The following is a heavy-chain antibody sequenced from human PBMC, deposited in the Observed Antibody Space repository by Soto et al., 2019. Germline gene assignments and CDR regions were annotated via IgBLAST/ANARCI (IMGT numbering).Heavy chain of an antibody. D-gene: IGHD2-2*01. Sequence: QVQLQQWGAGLLKPSETLSLTCAVYGGSFSGYYWSWIRQPPGKGLEWIGEINHSGSTNYNPSLKSRVTISVDTSKNQFSLKLSSVTAADTAVYYCAMGDIVVVPAAMANAFDIWGQGTMVTVSS. CDR1: GGSFSGYY. CDR3: AMGDIVVVPAAMANAFDI. J-gene: IGHJ3*02. CDR2: INHSGST. V-gene: IGHV4-34*01.